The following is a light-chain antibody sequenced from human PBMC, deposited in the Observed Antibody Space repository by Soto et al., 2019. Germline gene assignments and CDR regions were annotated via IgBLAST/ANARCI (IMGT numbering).Light chain of an antibody. CDR1: LSIRSF. J-gene: IGKJ5*01. CDR3: LQSYSTPT. Sequence: DVHMTQSKTSLNACVGYRVTITCRAGLSIRSFLNWYQQKPGKAPKLLIYAASSLQTGVPSRFSGSGSGTDFTLTISSLQPDDFATYYCLQSYSTPTFGQGTLLEI. V-gene: IGKV1-39*01. CDR2: AAS.